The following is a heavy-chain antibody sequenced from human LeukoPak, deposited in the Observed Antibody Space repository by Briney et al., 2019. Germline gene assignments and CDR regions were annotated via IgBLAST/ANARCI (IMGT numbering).Heavy chain of an antibody. J-gene: IGHJ6*02. CDR1: GFTFSSYA. D-gene: IGHD5-18*01. CDR2: ISGSGGST. V-gene: IGHV3-23*01. CDR3: AKHSEYSYGFPNYYSYGMDV. Sequence: GGSLRLSCAASGFTFSSYAMSWVRQAPGKGLEWVSAISGSGGSTYYADSVKGRFTISRDNSKNTLYLQMNSLRAEDTAVYYCAKHSEYSYGFPNYYSYGMDVWGQGTTVTVSS.